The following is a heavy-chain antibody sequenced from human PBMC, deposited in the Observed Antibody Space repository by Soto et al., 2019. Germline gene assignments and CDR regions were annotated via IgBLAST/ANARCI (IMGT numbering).Heavy chain of an antibody. CDR3: ARVLVAGYYFDS. D-gene: IGHD6-19*01. J-gene: IGHJ4*02. Sequence: GGSLRLSCAASGFTFSSYGMHWFRQAPGKGLEWVAVIWYDGSNKYYADSVKGRFTISRDNSKDTLYLQMNSLRAEDTAVYYCARVLVAGYYFDSWGQGTLVTVSS. V-gene: IGHV3-33*01. CDR2: IWYDGSNK. CDR1: GFTFSSYG.